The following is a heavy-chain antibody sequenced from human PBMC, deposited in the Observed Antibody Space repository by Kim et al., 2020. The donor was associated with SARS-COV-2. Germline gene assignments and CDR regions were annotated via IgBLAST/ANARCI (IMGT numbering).Heavy chain of an antibody. Sequence: YAQRFQGRVTMTEDTSTDTAYMELSSLRSEDTAVYYCATAYALTVEPPAYWGQGTLVTVSS. V-gene: IGHV1-24*01. CDR3: ATAYALTVEPPAY. J-gene: IGHJ4*02. D-gene: IGHD6-19*01.